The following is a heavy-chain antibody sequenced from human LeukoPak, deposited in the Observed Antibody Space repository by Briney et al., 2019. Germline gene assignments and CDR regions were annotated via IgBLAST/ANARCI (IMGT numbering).Heavy chain of an antibody. V-gene: IGHV3-21*01. D-gene: IGHD3-10*01. J-gene: IGHJ4*02. CDR1: GFTFSSYS. CDR2: ITSGSGSNR. CDR3: TTALRGSGSPD. Sequence: PGGSLRLSCAASGFTFSSYSMNWVRQAPGKGLEWVSSITSGSGSNRYYADSVKGRFTISRDNAKNSLYLQMNSLRAEDTALYYCTTALRGSGSPDWGQGTPVTVSS.